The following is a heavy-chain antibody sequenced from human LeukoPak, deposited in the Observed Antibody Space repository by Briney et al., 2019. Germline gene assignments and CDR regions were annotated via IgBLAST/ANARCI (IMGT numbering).Heavy chain of an antibody. D-gene: IGHD4-23*01. V-gene: IGHV3-48*03. Sequence: GGSLRLACAASGFTFSSYEMNWVRQAPGKGLEWVSYISSSGSTIYYADSVKGRFTISRDNAKNSLYLQMNSLRAEDTAVYYCARGWGSAGGNSALPRLLPLYWGQGTLVTVSS. J-gene: IGHJ4*02. CDR2: ISSSGSTI. CDR3: ARGWGSAGGNSALPRLLPLY. CDR1: GFTFSSYE.